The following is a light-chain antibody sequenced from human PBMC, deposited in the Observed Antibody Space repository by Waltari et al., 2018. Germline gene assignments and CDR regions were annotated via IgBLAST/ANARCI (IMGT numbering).Light chain of an antibody. V-gene: IGLV3-1*01. J-gene: IGLJ2*01. CDR1: GLGDKY. CDR3: QAWDSSSEMV. CDR2: QDT. Sequence: SYELTQPPSVSVSPGQTVSITCSGDGLGDKYACWYHQKPGQSPILVIYQDTKRPSGIPERFSGSNSGNTATLTISGTQAMDEADYCCQAWDSSSEMVFGGGTKLTVL.